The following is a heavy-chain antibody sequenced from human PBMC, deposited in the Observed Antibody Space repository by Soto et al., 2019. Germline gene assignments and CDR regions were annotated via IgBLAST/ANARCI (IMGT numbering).Heavy chain of an antibody. D-gene: IGHD6-6*01. CDR1: GFTFSSYG. CDR2: ISYDGSNK. CDR3: AKDGGAARPFDY. V-gene: IGHV3-30*18. Sequence: AGGSLRLSCAASGFTFSSYGMHWVRQATGKGLEWVAVISYDGSNKYYADSVKGRFTISRDNSKNTLYLQMNSLRAEDTAVYYCAKDGGAARPFDYWGQGTLVTVSS. J-gene: IGHJ4*02.